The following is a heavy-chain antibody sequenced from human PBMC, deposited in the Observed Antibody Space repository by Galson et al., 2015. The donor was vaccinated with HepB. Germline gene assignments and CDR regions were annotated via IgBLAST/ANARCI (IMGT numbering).Heavy chain of an antibody. V-gene: IGHV4-4*07. D-gene: IGHD3-3*01. J-gene: IGHJ6*02. CDR3: ARERRGFLEWLGVDV. Sequence: SLTCTVSGGSISSYYWSWIRQPAGKGLEWIGRIYTSGSTNYNPSLKSRVTMSVDASKNQFSLKLSSVTAADTAVYYCARERRGFLEWLGVDVRGQGTTATVSS. CDR2: IYTSGST. CDR1: GGSISSYY.